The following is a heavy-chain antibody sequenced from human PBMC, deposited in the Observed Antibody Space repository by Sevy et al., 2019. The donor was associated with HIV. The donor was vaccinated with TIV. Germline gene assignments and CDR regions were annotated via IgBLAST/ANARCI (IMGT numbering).Heavy chain of an antibody. Sequence: SETLSLTRAVSGGSINSDTWWSWVRQPPGKGLEWIGEISYSGRTNYNPSLKSRVTISLDKSNRQFSLKLSSVTAADTAVYYRAREGTATSFDYWDQGTLVTVSS. CDR1: GGSINSDTW. J-gene: IGHJ4*02. V-gene: IGHV4-4*02. CDR2: ISYSGRT. D-gene: IGHD2-21*02. CDR3: AREGTATSFDY.